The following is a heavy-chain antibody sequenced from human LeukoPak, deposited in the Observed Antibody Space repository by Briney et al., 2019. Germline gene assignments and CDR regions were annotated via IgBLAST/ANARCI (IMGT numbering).Heavy chain of an antibody. V-gene: IGHV3-53*01. CDR3: ARGIHGYNAPNFDY. CDR1: GFTVSRNY. J-gene: IGHJ4*02. CDR2: LYSGGGT. D-gene: IGHD5-24*01. Sequence: PGGSLRLSCAASGFTVSRNYVSWVRQAPGKGLEWVSNLYSGGGTYYADSVKGRFTISRDISKNTVYLQMNSLRADDTAVYYCARGIHGYNAPNFDYWGQGTLVTVSS.